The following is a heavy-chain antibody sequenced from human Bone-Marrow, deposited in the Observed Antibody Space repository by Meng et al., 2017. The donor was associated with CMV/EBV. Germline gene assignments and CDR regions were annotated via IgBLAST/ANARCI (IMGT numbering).Heavy chain of an antibody. Sequence: ASVKVSCKASGYSFASYYIHWVRQAPGQGLEWMGWFNPNSGDADYAQKFQGRVTMTRDTSISTAYMELSSLRSDDTAAYYCARGYPFDAYDICGHGTMVTASS. V-gene: IGHV1-2*02. J-gene: IGHJ3*02. D-gene: IGHD2-15*01. CDR1: GYSFASYY. CDR2: FNPNSGDA. CDR3: ARGYPFDAYDI.